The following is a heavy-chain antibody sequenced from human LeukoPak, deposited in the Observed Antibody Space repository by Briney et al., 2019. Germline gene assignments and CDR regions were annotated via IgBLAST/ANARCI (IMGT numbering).Heavy chain of an antibody. CDR3: ARSTTVLLRLGELSYFDY. V-gene: IGHV4-30-4*07. CDR2: IYYSGST. D-gene: IGHD3-16*02. Sequence: SETLSLTCSVSGDSISSGAYSWNWIRQPPGKRLEWMGYIYYSGSTYYNPSLKSRVNISRDTSKNQFSLRLNSVTAADTAVYYCARSTTVLLRLGELSYFDYWGQGTLVTVSS. CDR1: GDSISSGAYS. J-gene: IGHJ4*02.